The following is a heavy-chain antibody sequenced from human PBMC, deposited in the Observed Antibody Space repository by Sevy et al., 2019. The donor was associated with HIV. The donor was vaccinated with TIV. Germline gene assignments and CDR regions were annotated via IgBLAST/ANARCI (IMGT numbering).Heavy chain of an antibody. CDR2: INSDGSST. D-gene: IGHD2-2*01. Sequence: GGSLRLSCAASGFTFSSYWMHWVRQAPGKGLLWVSRINSDGSSTSYADSVKGRFTISRDNAKNTLYLQMNSLRAEDTAVYYCARDWPDIVVVPAAGGPDAFDIWGQRTMVTVSS. J-gene: IGHJ3*02. V-gene: IGHV3-74*01. CDR1: GFTFSSYW. CDR3: ARDWPDIVVVPAAGGPDAFDI.